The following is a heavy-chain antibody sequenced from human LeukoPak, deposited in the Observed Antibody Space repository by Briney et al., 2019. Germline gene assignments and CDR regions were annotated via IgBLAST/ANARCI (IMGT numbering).Heavy chain of an antibody. CDR3: ARDVYCSSTSCYWSRAHYYGMDV. Sequence: PGGSLRLSCAASGFTFSSYSMNWVRQAPGKGLEWVSSISSSSSYIYYADSVKGRFTISRDNAKNSLYLQMNSLRAEDTAVCYCARDVYCSSTSCYWSRAHYYGMDVWGQGTTVTVSS. V-gene: IGHV3-21*01. D-gene: IGHD2-2*01. CDR1: GFTFSSYS. CDR2: ISSSSSYI. J-gene: IGHJ6*02.